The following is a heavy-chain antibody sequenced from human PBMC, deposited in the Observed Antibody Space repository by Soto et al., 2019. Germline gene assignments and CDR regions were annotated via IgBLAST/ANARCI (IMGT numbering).Heavy chain of an antibody. Sequence: GASVKVSCKASGYTFTSYGISWVRQAPGQRLEWMGWISAYNGNTNYAQKLQGRVTMTTDTSTSTAYMELRSLRSDDTAVYYCARDQWIQLWSTGENYYYYGMDVWGQGTTVTVSS. V-gene: IGHV1-18*01. CDR1: GYTFTSYG. D-gene: IGHD5-18*01. CDR3: ARDQWIQLWSTGENYYYYGMDV. J-gene: IGHJ6*02. CDR2: ISAYNGNT.